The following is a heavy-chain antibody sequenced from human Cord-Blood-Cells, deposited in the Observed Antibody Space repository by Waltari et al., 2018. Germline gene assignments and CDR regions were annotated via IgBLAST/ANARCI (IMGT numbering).Heavy chain of an antibody. CDR2: INPNSGGT. CDR3: ARDRSGSYFDY. Sequence: QVQLVQSGAAVMKPGASVKVSCKVSGYTFTGCYMPWVRQAPGQGLEWMGWINPNSGGTNYAQKFQGRVTMTRDTSISTAYMELSRLRSDDTAVYYCARDRSGSYFDYWGQGTLVTVSS. D-gene: IGHD1-26*01. V-gene: IGHV1-2*02. CDR1: GYTFTGCY. J-gene: IGHJ4*02.